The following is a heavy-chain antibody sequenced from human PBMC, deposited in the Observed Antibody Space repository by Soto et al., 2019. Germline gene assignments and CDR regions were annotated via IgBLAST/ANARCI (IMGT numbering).Heavy chain of an antibody. J-gene: IGHJ4*02. Sequence: EVQLVESGGGLVQPGGSLRLSCAASGFTFSNSWMSWVRQAPGKGLEWVANIKKDGADKYYVDSVKGRFTISRDNAKSSLYMQMNDLRAEDTAVYYCARGCATDYWGQATLVTVSS. V-gene: IGHV3-7*01. CDR2: IKKDGADK. D-gene: IGHD5-12*01. CDR1: GFTFSNSW. CDR3: ARGCATDY.